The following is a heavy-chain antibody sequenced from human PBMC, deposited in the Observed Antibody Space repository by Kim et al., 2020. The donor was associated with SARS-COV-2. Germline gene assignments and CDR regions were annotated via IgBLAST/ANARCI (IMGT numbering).Heavy chain of an antibody. Sequence: SETLSLTCAVYGGSFSGYYWSWIRQPPGKGLEWIGEINHSGSTNYNPSLKSRVTISVDTSKNQFSLKLTSVTAADTAVYYCARGQRYCSSTSCYGMKGRGATGGYFDYWGQGTLVTVS. V-gene: IGHV4-34*01. J-gene: IGHJ4*02. D-gene: IGHD2-2*01. CDR1: GGSFSGYY. CDR2: INHSGST. CDR3: ARGQRYCSSTSCYGMKGRGATGGYFDY.